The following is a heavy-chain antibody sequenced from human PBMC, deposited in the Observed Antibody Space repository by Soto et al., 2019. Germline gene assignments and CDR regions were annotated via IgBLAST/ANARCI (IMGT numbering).Heavy chain of an antibody. CDR2: IYYSGST. V-gene: IGHV4-30-4*01. CDR1: GGSIRSGDDS. D-gene: IGHD5-18*01. CDR3: ASGWIHLWA. J-gene: IGHJ5*02. Sequence: QVQLQESGPGLVKPSQTLSLTCTVSGGSIRSGDDSWTWIRQPPGKGLEWIGYIYYSGSTYYNPSLESRVTMSVDTSKSQFSLRLTSVTAADTAVYYCASGWIHLWAWGQGTLVTVSP.